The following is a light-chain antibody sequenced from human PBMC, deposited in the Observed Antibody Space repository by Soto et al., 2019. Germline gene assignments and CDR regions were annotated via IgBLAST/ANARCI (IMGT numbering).Light chain of an antibody. CDR1: SSNIGAGYD. Sequence: QSVLTQPPSVSGAPGQRVTISCTGSSSNIGAGYDVHWYQQLPGTAPKLLIYGNSNRPSGVPDRFSGSKSGTSASLAITGLQPEYEADYSCHSYDSSLSGGVVFGGGTKLTVL. J-gene: IGLJ2*01. V-gene: IGLV1-40*01. CDR3: HSYDSSLSGGVV. CDR2: GNS.